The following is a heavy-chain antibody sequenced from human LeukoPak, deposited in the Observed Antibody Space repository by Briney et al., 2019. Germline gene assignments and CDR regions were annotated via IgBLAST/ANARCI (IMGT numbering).Heavy chain of an antibody. J-gene: IGHJ3*02. CDR3: DKGRVGYDDFDI. D-gene: IGHD1-26*01. Sequence: SETLSLTSTVSGGSISSYYWSWIRQPPGKGLEWIGYIYYSRSTNYNPSLKSRVTISVDTSQNQFSLKLRSVTAADTVGYSCDKGRVGYDDFDIWGQGTMVTVSS. CDR1: GGSISSYY. CDR2: IYYSRST. V-gene: IGHV4-59*01.